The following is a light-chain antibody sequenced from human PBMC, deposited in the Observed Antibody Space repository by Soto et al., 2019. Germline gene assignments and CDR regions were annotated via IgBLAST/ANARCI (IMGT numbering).Light chain of an antibody. CDR2: AAS. CDR3: QQSYSTPWT. Sequence: DIQMTQSPSSLSASVGDRVTITCRASQSISSYLNWYQQKPGKAPKLLIYAASSLQSGVPSKFRGSGSGTVFTLTISSLQPEDFATYYGQQSYSTPWTFGQGTKVEIK. J-gene: IGKJ1*01. V-gene: IGKV1-39*01. CDR1: QSISSY.